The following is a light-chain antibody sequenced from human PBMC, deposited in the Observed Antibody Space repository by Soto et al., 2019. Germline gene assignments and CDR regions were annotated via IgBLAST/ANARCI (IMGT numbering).Light chain of an antibody. CDR3: SSYTTSNTWV. CDR1: SSDVGAYDY. Sequence: QSALTQPASVSGSPGQSITISCTGTSSDVGAYDYVSWYQQHPGKAPKFMLYEVSNRPSGLSNRFSGSKYGNTASLTISGLQAEDEADYYCSSYTTSNTWVFGGGTKLTVL. J-gene: IGLJ3*02. V-gene: IGLV2-14*01. CDR2: EVS.